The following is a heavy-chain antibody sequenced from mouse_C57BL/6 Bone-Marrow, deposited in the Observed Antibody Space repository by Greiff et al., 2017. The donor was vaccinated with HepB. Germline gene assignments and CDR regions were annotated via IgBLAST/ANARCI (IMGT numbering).Heavy chain of an antibody. CDR1: GYTFTSYW. CDR3: ARPEPRDYFDY. J-gene: IGHJ2*01. CDR2: IYPGSGST. V-gene: IGHV1-55*01. Sequence: QVQLQQPGAELVRPGASVKMSCKASGYTFTSYWITWVKQRPGQGLEWIGDIYPGSGSTNYNEKFKRKATLTVATSSSTAYMQLSSLTSEDSAFYSCARPEPRDYFDYWGQGTTLTVSS.